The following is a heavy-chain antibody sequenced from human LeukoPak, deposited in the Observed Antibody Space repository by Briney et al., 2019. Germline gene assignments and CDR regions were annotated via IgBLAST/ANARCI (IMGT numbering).Heavy chain of an antibody. J-gene: IGHJ4*02. CDR1: GYSFISFY. CDR2: INPSGGST. D-gene: IGHD1-20*01. Sequence: ASVKVSCKASGYSFISFYIHWVRQAPGQGLEWMGVINPSGGSTAYAQQFQGRVTMTRDTSTSTVYMELSSLRSEDTAVYYCARHSLIGTTPFDYWGQGTLVTVSS. CDR3: ARHSLIGTTPFDY. V-gene: IGHV1-46*01.